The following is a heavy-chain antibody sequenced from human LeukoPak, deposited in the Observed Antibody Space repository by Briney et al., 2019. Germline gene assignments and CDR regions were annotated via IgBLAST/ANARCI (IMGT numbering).Heavy chain of an antibody. J-gene: IGHJ1*01. CDR2: ISSSSTYI. CDR3: AKDDSTGLITLGTFQY. V-gene: IGHV3-21*01. D-gene: IGHD3-10*01. Sequence: GGSLRLSCAASGFTFSTYGMIWVRQVPGKGLEWVSSISSSSTYIYYADSVRGRFTISRDNAKNSLYLQMNSLRAEDTAVYYCAKDDSTGLITLGTFQYWGQGTLVTVSS. CDR1: GFTFSTYG.